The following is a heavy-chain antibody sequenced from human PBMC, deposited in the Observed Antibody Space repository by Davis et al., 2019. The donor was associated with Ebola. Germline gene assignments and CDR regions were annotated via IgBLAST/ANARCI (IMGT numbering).Heavy chain of an antibody. CDR3: ASIMTAITTGWFDP. V-gene: IGHV1-46*01. Sequence: SVKVSCKTSGYIFTSYYIHWLRQAPGQGLEWMGIINPSGGSTSYAQKFQGRVTMTRDTSTRTVYMELSSMRSEDTAVYYCASIMTAITTGWFDPWGQGTLVTVSS. CDR1: GYIFTSYY. J-gene: IGHJ5*02. D-gene: IGHD3-16*01. CDR2: INPSGGST.